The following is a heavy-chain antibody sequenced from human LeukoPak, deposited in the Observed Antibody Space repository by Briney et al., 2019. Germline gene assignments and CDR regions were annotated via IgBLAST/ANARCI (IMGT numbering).Heavy chain of an antibody. CDR3: ARRDYYGSGSPDY. J-gene: IGHJ4*02. CDR2: INWNGGST. V-gene: IGHV3-20*04. Sequence: TGGSLRLSCAASGFTFDDYDTSWVRQAPGKGLEWVSGINWNGGSTVYADSVKGRFTISRDNAKNSLYLQMNSLRAEDTALYYCARRDYYGSGSPDYWGQGTLVTVSS. D-gene: IGHD3-10*01. CDR1: GFTFDDYD.